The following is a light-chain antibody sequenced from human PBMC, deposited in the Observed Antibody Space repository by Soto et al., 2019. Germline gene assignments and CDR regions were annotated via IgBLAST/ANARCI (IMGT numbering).Light chain of an antibody. CDR1: SSDVGGYNY. V-gene: IGLV2-14*01. CDR2: EVS. CDR3: CSFALRSKLI. J-gene: IGLJ2*01. Sequence: QSALTQPASVSGSPGQSITISCTGTSSDVGGYNYVSWYQQNPGKAPKLIIYEVSRRPSGVSSRFSGSKSGNTASLTISGLQAEDEADYYCCSFALRSKLIFGGGTKLTVL.